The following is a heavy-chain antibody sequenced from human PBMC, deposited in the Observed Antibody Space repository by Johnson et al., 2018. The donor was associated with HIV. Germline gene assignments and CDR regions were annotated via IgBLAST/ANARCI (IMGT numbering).Heavy chain of an antibody. Sequence: QVQLVESGGGVVLPGWSLRLSCEASGFTFSSYGMHWVRQAPGKGLEWVAFIQHDGKKELYGDSVKGRFTISRDNSKNSLYLQMNSLRAEDTAVYYCAKGRSPRIQLRTWAFDIWGQGTMVIVSS. D-gene: IGHD5-18*01. CDR2: IQHDGKKE. V-gene: IGHV3-30*02. CDR1: GFTFSSYG. CDR3: AKGRSPRIQLRTWAFDI. J-gene: IGHJ3*02.